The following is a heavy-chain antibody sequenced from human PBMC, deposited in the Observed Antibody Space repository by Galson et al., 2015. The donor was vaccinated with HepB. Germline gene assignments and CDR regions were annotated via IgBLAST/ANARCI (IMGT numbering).Heavy chain of an antibody. CDR1: GFTFSSYA. J-gene: IGHJ1*01. D-gene: IGHD2-2*02. Sequence: SLRLSCAASGFTFSSYAMSWVRQAPGKGLEWVSAISGSGGSTYYADSVKGRFTISRDNSKNTLYLQMNSLRAEDTAVYYCAKGVRCSSTSCYIGREYFQHWGQGTLVTVSS. V-gene: IGHV3-23*01. CDR2: ISGSGGST. CDR3: AKGVRCSSTSCYIGREYFQH.